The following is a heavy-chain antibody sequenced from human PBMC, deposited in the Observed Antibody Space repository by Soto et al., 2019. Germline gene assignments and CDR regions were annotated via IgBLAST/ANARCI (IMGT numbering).Heavy chain of an antibody. J-gene: IGHJ4*02. V-gene: IGHV1-3*01. CDR2: INAGNGNT. CDR3: ARVGGSYYSFDY. D-gene: IGHD1-26*01. Sequence: ASVKVSCKASGYTFTSYAMHWVRQAPGQRLEWMGWINAGNGNTKYSQKFQGRVTITRDTSASTAYMELSSLRSEDTAVYYCARVGGSYYSFDYSGQATLVAVSS. CDR1: GYTFTSYA.